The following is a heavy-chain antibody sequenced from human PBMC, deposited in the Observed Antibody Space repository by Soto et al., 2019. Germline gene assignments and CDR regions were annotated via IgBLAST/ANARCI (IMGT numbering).Heavy chain of an antibody. J-gene: IGHJ4*02. CDR3: AKDLRVVRGAGEYYFDY. CDR2: ISWNSGSI. Sequence: EVQLVESGGGLVQPGRSLRLSCAASGFTFDDYAMHWVRQAPGKGLEWVSGISWNSGSIGYADPVKGRFTISRDNAKNSLYLQMYSMRAEDTAWYYCAKDLRVVRGAGEYYFDYWGQGTLVTVSS. D-gene: IGHD3-10*01. CDR1: GFTFDDYA. V-gene: IGHV3-9*01.